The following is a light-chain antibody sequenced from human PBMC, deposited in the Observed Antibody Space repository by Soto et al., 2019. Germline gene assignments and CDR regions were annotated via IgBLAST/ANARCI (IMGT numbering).Light chain of an antibody. CDR1: QSISSY. CDR2: AAS. V-gene: IGKV1-39*01. Sequence: DIQMTQSPSSLSASVGDRVTITCRASQSISSYLNWYQQKPGKAPKLLIYAASSLQSGVPSRFSGSGSGTDFTLTISSLQPEDFATYYCQQSYSTPPTFGKGPRWKSN. CDR3: QQSYSTPPT. J-gene: IGKJ1*01.